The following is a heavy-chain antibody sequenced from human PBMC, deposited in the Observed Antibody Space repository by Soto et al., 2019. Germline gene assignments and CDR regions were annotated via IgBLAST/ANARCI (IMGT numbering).Heavy chain of an antibody. D-gene: IGHD3-10*01. V-gene: IGHV3-23*01. J-gene: IGHJ3*02. CDR1: GFTFSSYA. Sequence: EVQLLESGGGLVQPGGSLRLSCVASGFTFSSYAMSWVRQAPGKGLEWVSAISGSGGSTYYADSVKGRFTISRDNSKNTLYLQMNSLRAEDTAVYYCAKDLEYYGSGPEAFDIWGQGTMVTVSS. CDR2: ISGSGGST. CDR3: AKDLEYYGSGPEAFDI.